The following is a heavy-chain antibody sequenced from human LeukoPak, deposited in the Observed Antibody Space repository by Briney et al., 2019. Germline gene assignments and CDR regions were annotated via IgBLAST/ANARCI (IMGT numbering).Heavy chain of an antibody. CDR3: ARLLEEAYHYGMDV. Sequence: SVKVSCKASGGTFSSYAISWVRQAPGQGLEWMGGVIPIFGTANYAQKFQGRVTITADESTSTAYMELSSLRSEDTAVYYCARLLEEAYHYGMDVWGKGTTATVSS. J-gene: IGHJ6*04. CDR2: VIPIFGTA. D-gene: IGHD2-15*01. V-gene: IGHV1-69*01. CDR1: GGTFSSYA.